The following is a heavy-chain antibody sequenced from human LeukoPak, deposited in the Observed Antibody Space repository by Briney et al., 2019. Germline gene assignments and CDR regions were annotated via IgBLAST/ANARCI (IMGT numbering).Heavy chain of an antibody. Sequence: LPGRSLRLSCAASGFTFSSYAMHWVRQAPGKGLEWVAVISYDGSNKYYADSVKGRFTISRDNSKNTLYLQMNSLRAEDTAVYYCARGGERITMIVVVITNRYYFDYWGQGTLVTVSS. V-gene: IGHV3-30-3*01. D-gene: IGHD3-22*01. CDR2: ISYDGSNK. CDR3: ARGGERITMIVVVITNRYYFDY. CDR1: GFTFSSYA. J-gene: IGHJ4*02.